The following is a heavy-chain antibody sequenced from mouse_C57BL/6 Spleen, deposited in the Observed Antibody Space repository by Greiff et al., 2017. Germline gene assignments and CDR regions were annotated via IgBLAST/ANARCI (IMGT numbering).Heavy chain of an antibody. V-gene: IGHV1-50*01. CDR3: ARGPSSGYDY. D-gene: IGHD3-2*02. J-gene: IGHJ2*01. CDR2: IDPSDSYT. Sequence: QVQLQQSGAELVKPGASVKLSCKASGYTFTSSWMPWVNQRPGQGLEWIGEIDPSDSYTNYNQKFKGKATLTVDTSYSTAYMQLSSLTSENSAVYYCARGPSSGYDYWGQGTTLTVSS. CDR1: GYTFTSSW.